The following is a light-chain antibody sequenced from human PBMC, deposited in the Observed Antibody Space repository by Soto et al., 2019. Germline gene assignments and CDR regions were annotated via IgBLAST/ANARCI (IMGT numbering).Light chain of an antibody. J-gene: IGLJ1*01. CDR3: CSNAGIHYYV. CDR2: EVT. CDR1: SSDVGGYNY. Sequence: QSVLTQPPSASGSPGQSVTISCTGTSSDVGGYNYVSWYQQHPGKAPKLLIYEVTKRPSGVPDRFSGSKSGNTASLTVSGLQADDEAEYYCCSNAGIHYYVFGTGTKVTVL. V-gene: IGLV2-8*01.